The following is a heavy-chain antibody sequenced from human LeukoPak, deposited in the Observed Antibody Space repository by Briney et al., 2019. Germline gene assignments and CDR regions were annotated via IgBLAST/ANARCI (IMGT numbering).Heavy chain of an antibody. CDR1: GYTFTGYY. V-gene: IGHV1-69*13. D-gene: IGHD5-18*01. J-gene: IGHJ6*03. CDR3: ARGGYSYENYYYYYMDV. CDR2: IIPIFGTA. Sequence: GASVKVSCKASGYTFTGYYMHWVRQAPGQGLEWMGGIIPIFGTANYAQKFQGRVTITADESTSTAYMELSSLRSEDTAVYYCARGGYSYENYYYYYMDVWGKGTTVTISS.